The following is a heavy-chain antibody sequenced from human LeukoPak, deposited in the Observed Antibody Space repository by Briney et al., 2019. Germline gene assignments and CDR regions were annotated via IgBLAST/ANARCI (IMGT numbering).Heavy chain of an antibody. Sequence: PGGSLRLSCAASGFTFSSYAMSWVRQAPGKGLEWVSAISGSGGSTYYADSVKGRFTISRDNSKNTLYLQMNSLRAGDTAVYYCAKGFAGYYYYYMDVWGKGTTVTVSS. CDR3: AKGFAGYYYYYMDV. CDR2: ISGSGGST. J-gene: IGHJ6*03. V-gene: IGHV3-23*01. CDR1: GFTFSSYA.